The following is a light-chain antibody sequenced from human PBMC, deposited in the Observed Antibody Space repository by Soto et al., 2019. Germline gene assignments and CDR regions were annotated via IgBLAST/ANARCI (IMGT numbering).Light chain of an antibody. CDR1: QSVSSN. J-gene: IGKJ1*01. CDR2: GAS. V-gene: IGKV3-15*01. Sequence: EIVMTQSPATLSVSPGERATLSCRASQSVSSNLAWYQHKPGQATRLLIYGASTSATGIPARFSRSGSGTEFTLTISSLQAEDFEVYYCQQYNHGAWTSGRGTKVEIK. CDR3: QQYNHGAWT.